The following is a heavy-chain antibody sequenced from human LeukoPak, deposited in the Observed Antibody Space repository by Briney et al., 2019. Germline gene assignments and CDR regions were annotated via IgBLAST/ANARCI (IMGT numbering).Heavy chain of an antibody. CDR1: GFTFSSYW. CDR2: IRYDGSNK. J-gene: IGHJ4*02. D-gene: IGHD3-10*01. V-gene: IGHV3-30*02. Sequence: PGGSLRLSCAASGFTFSSYWMHWVRQAPGKGLEWVAFIRYDGSNKYYADSVKGRFTISRDNSKNTLYLQMNSLRAEDTAVYYCAKDLGYYYGSGSLDYWGQGTLVTVSS. CDR3: AKDLGYYYGSGSLDY.